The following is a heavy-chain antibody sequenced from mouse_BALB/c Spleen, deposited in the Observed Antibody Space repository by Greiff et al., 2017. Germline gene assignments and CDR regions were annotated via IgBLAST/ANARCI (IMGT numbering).Heavy chain of an antibody. D-gene: IGHD2-1*01. CDR2: IDPSDSYT. J-gene: IGHJ2*01. Sequence: QVQLQQPGAELVKPGASVKLSCKASGYTFTSYWMHWVKQRPGQGLEWIGEIDPSDSYTNYNQKFKGKATLTVDKSSSTAYMQLSSLTSEDSAVYYCARFHGNPYFDYWGQGTTLTVSS. CDR3: ARFHGNPYFDY. CDR1: GYTFTSYW. V-gene: IGHV1-69*02.